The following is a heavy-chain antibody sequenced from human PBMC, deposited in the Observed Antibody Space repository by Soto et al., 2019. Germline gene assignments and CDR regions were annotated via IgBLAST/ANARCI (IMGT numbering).Heavy chain of an antibody. J-gene: IGHJ3*02. CDR2: INPNSGGT. Sequence: QVQLVQSGAEVKKPGASVKVSCKASGYTFTGYYMHWVRQAPGQGLEWLGWINPNSGGTNYAQKFQGRGTIIRDTPISTAYMELSRLGSEDTAVYYCARVMYYYDSSGYFDAFYIWGQGTMVTVSS. D-gene: IGHD3-22*01. CDR3: ARVMYYYDSSGYFDAFYI. V-gene: IGHV1-2*02. CDR1: GYTFTGYY.